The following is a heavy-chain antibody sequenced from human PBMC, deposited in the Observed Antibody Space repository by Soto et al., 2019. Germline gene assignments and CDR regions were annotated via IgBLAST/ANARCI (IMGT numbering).Heavy chain of an antibody. Sequence: PGGSLRLSCAASGFTLSGYAMHWVRQAPGKGLEWVGFIRSKAYGGTTEYAASVKGRFTISRDDSKSIAYLQMNSLKTEDTAVYYCTSRYSYGYDAFDIWGQGTMVT. D-gene: IGHD5-18*01. CDR1: GFTLSGYA. CDR3: TSRYSYGYDAFDI. J-gene: IGHJ3*02. V-gene: IGHV3-49*04. CDR2: IRSKAYGGTT.